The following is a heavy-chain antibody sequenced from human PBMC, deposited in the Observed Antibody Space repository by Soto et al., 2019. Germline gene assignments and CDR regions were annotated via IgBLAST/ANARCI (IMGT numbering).Heavy chain of an antibody. Sequence: TCAVSGYSISSGNYWAWIRQPPGRGLEWIGSLYHIGSTHYNTSLKSRVTISVDTSKNHFSLELSSVTAADTAIYYCRSSTSCYDESCVDVWGQGTMVTVSS. D-gene: IGHD2-2*01. J-gene: IGHJ6*02. CDR1: GYSISSGNY. CDR3: RSSTSCYDESCVDV. V-gene: IGHV4-38-2*01. CDR2: LYHIGST.